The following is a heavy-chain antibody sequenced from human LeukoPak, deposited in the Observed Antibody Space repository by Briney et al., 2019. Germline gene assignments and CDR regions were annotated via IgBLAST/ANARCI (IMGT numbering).Heavy chain of an antibody. CDR3: ARSVYYYYYMDV. J-gene: IGHJ6*03. CDR1: GFTFSSYW. CDR2: INSDGSTT. Sequence: GGSLRLSCAASGFTFSSYWMHWVRQAPGKGLVLVSHINSDGSTTTYADSVKGRFTISRDNAKNTLFLQMNSLRAEDTAVYYCARSVYYYYYMDVWGKGTTVTISS. V-gene: IGHV3-74*01.